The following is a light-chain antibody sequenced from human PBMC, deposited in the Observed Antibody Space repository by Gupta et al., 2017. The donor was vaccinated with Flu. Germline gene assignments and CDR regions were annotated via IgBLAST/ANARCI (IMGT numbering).Light chain of an antibody. Sequence: EIVLTQSPGTLSLSPGERAALSCRASQSVSSSYLAWYQQRPGQAPRPLIYGASNRATGIPDRFSGSGSGTDFTLTISRLEPEDFAVYYCQQYAGSPMYTFGQGTKLEIK. CDR2: GAS. CDR3: QQYAGSPMYT. CDR1: QSVSSSY. V-gene: IGKV3-20*01. J-gene: IGKJ2*01.